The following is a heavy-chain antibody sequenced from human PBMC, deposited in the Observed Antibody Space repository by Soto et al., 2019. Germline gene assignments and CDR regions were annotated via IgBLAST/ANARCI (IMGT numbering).Heavy chain of an antibody. J-gene: IGHJ3*01. CDR2: ISYSGST. CDR3: ARLYGLDAFDF. D-gene: IGHD3-16*02. Sequence: QVQLQESGPGLVKPSETLSLTCTVSGGSISSYYWSWIRQPPGKGLEWMGYISYSGSTNYNPSLRSRVTISVDTSKNQFSLKLSSVTAADTAVYYCARLYGLDAFDFWGQGTMVTVSS. CDR1: GGSISSYY. V-gene: IGHV4-59*08.